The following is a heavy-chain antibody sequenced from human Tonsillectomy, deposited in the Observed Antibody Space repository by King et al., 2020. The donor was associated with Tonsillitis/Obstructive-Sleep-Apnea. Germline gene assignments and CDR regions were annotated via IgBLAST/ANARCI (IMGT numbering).Heavy chain of an antibody. J-gene: IGHJ4*02. D-gene: IGHD6-19*01. V-gene: IGHV3-33*01. CDR1: GFTFSGSG. Sequence: VQLVESGGGVVQPGRSLRLSCVASGFTFSGSGMHRVRQAPGKGLGGVAVIWYDGSNKFFADSVKGRFTISRDNSKNTLYLQINSLRAEDTAVYYCARKGYSSGWYYFDYWGQGTLVTVSS. CDR2: IWYDGSNK. CDR3: ARKGYSSGWYYFDY.